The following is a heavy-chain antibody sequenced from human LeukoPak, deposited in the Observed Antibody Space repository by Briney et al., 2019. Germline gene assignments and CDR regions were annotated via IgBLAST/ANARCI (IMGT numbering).Heavy chain of an antibody. CDR1: GFTVSSNY. V-gene: IGHV3-66*01. CDR2: IYSGGST. J-gene: IGHJ4*02. Sequence: GGSLRLSSAASGFTVSSNYMSWVRQAPGKGLEWVSVIYSGGSTYYADSVKGRFTISRDNSKNTLYLQMNSLRAEDTAVYYCARTYSYDSSGYGYWGQGTLVTVSS. D-gene: IGHD3-22*01. CDR3: ARTYSYDSSGYGY.